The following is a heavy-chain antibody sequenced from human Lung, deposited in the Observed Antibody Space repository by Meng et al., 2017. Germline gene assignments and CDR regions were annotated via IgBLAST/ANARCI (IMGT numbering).Heavy chain of an antibody. D-gene: IGHD6-19*01. CDR1: GFTFNSYA. J-gene: IGHJ4*02. CDR3: AKASVAAPKSYIDY. CDR2: VSGSGGST. V-gene: IGHV3-23*01. Sequence: GESLKISCVASGFTFNSYAMSWVRQAPGKGLEWVSTVSGSGGSTYYADSVKGRFTISRDNSKNTLYLQMSSLRAEDTAVYYCAKASVAAPKSYIDYWGQGTLVTVSS.